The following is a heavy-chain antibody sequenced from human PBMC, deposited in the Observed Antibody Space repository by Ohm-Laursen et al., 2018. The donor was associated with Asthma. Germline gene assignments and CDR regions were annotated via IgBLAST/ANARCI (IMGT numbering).Heavy chain of an antibody. CDR2: IYYSGST. V-gene: IGHV4-31*03. J-gene: IGHJ5*02. Sequence: SQTLSLTCTVSGGSISRTNYYWSWIRQHPGKGLEWIGYIYYSGSTSYNPSLKSRLTISLDTSKNHFSLKLNSVTAADTAVYYCARASNYDPNLFDPWGQGTLVTVSS. D-gene: IGHD4-11*01. CDR3: ARASNYDPNLFDP. CDR1: GGSISRTNYY.